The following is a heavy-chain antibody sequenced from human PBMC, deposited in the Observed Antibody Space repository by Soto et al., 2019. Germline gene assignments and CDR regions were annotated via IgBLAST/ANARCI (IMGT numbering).Heavy chain of an antibody. V-gene: IGHV3-48*03. CDR3: AREAAARLFDY. J-gene: IGHJ4*02. CDR1: GFTLSSYE. D-gene: IGHD6-13*01. CDR2: ISSSGSTI. Sequence: GGSLRLSCAASGFTLSSYEMNWVRQAQGKGLEWVSYISSSGSTIYYADSVKGRFTISRDNAKNSLYLQMNSLRAEDTAVYYCAREAAARLFDYWGQGTLVTVSS.